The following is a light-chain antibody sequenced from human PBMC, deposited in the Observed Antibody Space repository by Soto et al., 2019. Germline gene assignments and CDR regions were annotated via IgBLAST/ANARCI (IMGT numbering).Light chain of an antibody. CDR3: QHYDSARWT. J-gene: IGKJ1*01. Sequence: EIVLTQSPGTLSFSPGERATLSCMASQSVSSSHLAWYQQKPGQAPRLLIYGASSRATGIPDRFSGSGSGTDFTLTISRLEPEDFAVYYCQHYDSARWTFGLGTKVDIK. CDR1: QSVSSSH. CDR2: GAS. V-gene: IGKV3-20*01.